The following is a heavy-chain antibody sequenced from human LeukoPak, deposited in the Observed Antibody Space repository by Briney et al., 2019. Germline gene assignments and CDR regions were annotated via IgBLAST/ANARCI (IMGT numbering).Heavy chain of an antibody. CDR1: GYTFTGYY. D-gene: IGHD2-2*01. J-gene: IGHJ5*02. CDR3: ARDRRYCSSTSCYLNWFDP. CDR2: INPNSGGT. Sequence: ASVKVSCKASGYTFTGYYMHWVRQAPGQGLEWMGWINPNSGGTNYAQKFQGRVTMTRDTSISTAYMELSRLRSDDTAVYYCARDRRYCSSTSCYLNWFDPWGQGTLVTVSP. V-gene: IGHV1-2*02.